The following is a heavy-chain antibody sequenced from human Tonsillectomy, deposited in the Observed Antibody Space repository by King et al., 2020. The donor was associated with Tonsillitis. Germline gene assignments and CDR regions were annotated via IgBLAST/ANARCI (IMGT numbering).Heavy chain of an antibody. CDR2: IRSKAYGGTT. CDR1: GFTFGDYA. Sequence: VQLVESGGGLVQPGRSLRLSCTASGFTFGDYAMSWVRQAPGKGLEWVGFIRSKAYGGTTEYAASVKGRFTISRDDSKSIAYLQMNSLKTEDTAVYYCTLHYDYVWGSYRVFDYWGQGTLVPVSS. CDR3: TLHYDYVWGSYRVFDY. V-gene: IGHV3-49*04. D-gene: IGHD3-16*02. J-gene: IGHJ4*02.